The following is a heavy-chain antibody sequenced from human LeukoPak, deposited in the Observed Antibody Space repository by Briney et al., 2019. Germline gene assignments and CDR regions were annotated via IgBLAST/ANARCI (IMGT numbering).Heavy chain of an antibody. J-gene: IGHJ4*02. CDR1: GFTFSSYD. D-gene: IGHD6-13*01. CDR3: ARGGQQLGEFDC. V-gene: IGHV3-13*01. Sequence: AGGSLRLSCAASGFTFSSYDMHWVRQATGKGLEWVSAIGTAGDTYYPGSVKGRFTISRENAKYSLYLQMNSLRAGDTAVYYCARGGQQLGEFDCWGQGTLVTVSS. CDR2: IGTAGDT.